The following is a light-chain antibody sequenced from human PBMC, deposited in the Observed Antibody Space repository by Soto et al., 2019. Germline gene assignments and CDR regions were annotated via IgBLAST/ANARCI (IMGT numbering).Light chain of an antibody. V-gene: IGLV2-14*01. J-gene: IGLJ1*01. Sequence: LAQPSSVSGSPGQSITISCTGTSTDVGGYNYVSWYQHHPGKGTKLIIYEVSNRPSGVSDRFSGSKSGNKASLIISNLEAEDESDYYCGSYTSTDTPFVFGTRTKVTVL. CDR3: GSYTSTDTPFV. CDR2: EVS. CDR1: STDVGGYNY.